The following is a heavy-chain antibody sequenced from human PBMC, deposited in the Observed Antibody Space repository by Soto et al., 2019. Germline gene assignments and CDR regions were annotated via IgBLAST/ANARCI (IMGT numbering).Heavy chain of an antibody. Sequence: AGGSLRLSCAASGFTFSSYGMHWVRRAPGKGLEWEAVIWYDGSNKYNADSVKGRFTISRDNSKNTLYLQMNSLIAEDTAVYYCARDSAPPGYYDSSGYYSYWGQGTLVTVSS. CDR2: IWYDGSNK. CDR1: GFTFSSYG. J-gene: IGHJ4*02. CDR3: ARDSAPPGYYDSSGYYSY. V-gene: IGHV3-33*01. D-gene: IGHD3-22*01.